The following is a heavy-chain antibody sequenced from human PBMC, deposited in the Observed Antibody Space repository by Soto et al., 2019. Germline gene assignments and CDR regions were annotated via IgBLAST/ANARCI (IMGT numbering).Heavy chain of an antibody. V-gene: IGHV4-34*01. D-gene: IGHD3-10*01. Sequence: SETLSLTCAVYGGSFSGYYWSWIRQPPGKGLEWIGEINHSGSTNYNPSLKSRVTISVDTSKNQFSLKLSSVTAADTAVYYCARSRGGLVRFDYWGQGTLVTVSS. CDR3: ARSRGGLVRFDY. CDR2: INHSGST. CDR1: GGSFSGYY. J-gene: IGHJ4*02.